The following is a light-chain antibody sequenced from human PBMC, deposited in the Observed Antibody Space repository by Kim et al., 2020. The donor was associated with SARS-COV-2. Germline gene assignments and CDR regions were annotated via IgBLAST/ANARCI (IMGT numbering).Light chain of an antibody. Sequence: GQLVTISCTGTSSDIGGYDYVSWYQQYPGKDPKLMIYEINQRPSGVPDRFSGSKSGNTASLTVSGLQPEDEADYYCNSYAGSNSLVFGGGTKLTVL. CDR2: EIN. CDR3: NSYAGSNSLV. CDR1: SSDIGGYDY. J-gene: IGLJ3*02. V-gene: IGLV2-8*01.